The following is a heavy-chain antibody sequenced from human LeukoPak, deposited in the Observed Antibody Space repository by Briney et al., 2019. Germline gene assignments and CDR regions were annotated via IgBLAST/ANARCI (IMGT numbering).Heavy chain of an antibody. V-gene: IGHV3-48*01. J-gene: IGHJ5*02. Sequence: GGSLRLSCGASGLTFSTYSMNWVRQAPGKGLEWVSYISSDSGTIYYADSVKGRFTISRDNAKNLLYLQMNSLRAEDTAVYYCARAAQPGFDPWGQGTLVTVSS. CDR3: ARAAQPGFDP. CDR1: GLTFSTYS. CDR2: ISSDSGTI. D-gene: IGHD1-14*01.